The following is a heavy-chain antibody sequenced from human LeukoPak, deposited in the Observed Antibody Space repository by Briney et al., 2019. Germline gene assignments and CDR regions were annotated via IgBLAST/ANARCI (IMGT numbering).Heavy chain of an antibody. D-gene: IGHD5-12*01. CDR1: GYTFTKYG. Sequence: GASGKASCKVSGYTFTKYGIIWVRQAPGQGLEWMGWVSTYNDNTNNAQNLQGRVTMTKDTSTSTAYMELRSLRSADTAVYYCAGEFDYDDDSGYSEDLWGQGTLVTVSS. V-gene: IGHV1-18*01. J-gene: IGHJ5*02. CDR2: VSTYNDNT. CDR3: AGEFDYDDDSGYSEDL.